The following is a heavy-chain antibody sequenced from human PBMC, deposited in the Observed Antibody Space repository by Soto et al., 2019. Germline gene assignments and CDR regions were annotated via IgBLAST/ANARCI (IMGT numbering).Heavy chain of an antibody. D-gene: IGHD4-17*01. J-gene: IGHJ4*02. CDR2: ISSGSSSI. CDR3: ARQRMTTGYNDY. Sequence: GGSLRLSCAASGFTFSSYSMNWVRQAPGKGLECVSYISSGSSSIYYADSVKGRFTISRDNAKNSLYLQINSLRAEDTAVYYCARQRMTTGYNDYWGQGTLVTVSS. V-gene: IGHV3-48*01. CDR1: GFTFSSYS.